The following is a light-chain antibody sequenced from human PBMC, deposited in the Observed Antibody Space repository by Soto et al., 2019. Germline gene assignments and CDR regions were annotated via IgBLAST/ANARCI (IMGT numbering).Light chain of an antibody. CDR2: ATS. CDR3: QHSYTTPLT. V-gene: IGKV1-39*01. CDR1: QPISLY. J-gene: IGKJ4*01. Sequence: DIPMTQSPSSLSASVGDTVTITCRASQPISLYLSWYQQKPGKAPKLLMSATSRLQSRVPSRFSGGGSGTGFTLTITSLQPEDFATYFCQHSYTTPLTFGGGTRVQI.